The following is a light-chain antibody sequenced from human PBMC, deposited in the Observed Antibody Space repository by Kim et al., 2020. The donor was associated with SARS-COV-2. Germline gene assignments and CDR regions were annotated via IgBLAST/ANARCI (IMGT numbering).Light chain of an antibody. V-gene: IGKV2-24*01. CDR2: KTS. Sequence: DIVMTQTPLSSPVTLGQPASISCRSSQSLLHRDGNTYLSWLHQRPGQPPRLLIYKTSYRFSGVSDRFSGSGAGTDFTLKINRVEAEDVGIYYCMQAALYPHSFGQGTKLEI. CDR1: QSLLHRDGNTY. J-gene: IGKJ2*03. CDR3: MQAALYPHS.